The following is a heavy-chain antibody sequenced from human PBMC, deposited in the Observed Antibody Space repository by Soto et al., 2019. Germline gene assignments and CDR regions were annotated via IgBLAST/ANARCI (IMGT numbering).Heavy chain of an antibody. D-gene: IGHD2-2*01. J-gene: IGHJ6*02. Sequence: QVQLVESGGGLVKPGGSLRLSCAASGFTFSDYYMSWIRQAPGKGLEWVSYISSSSSYTNYADSVKGRFTISRDNAKNSLYLQMNSLRAEDTAVYYCARDGTKGYCSSTSCPMVHYYYYGMDVWGQGTTVTVSS. CDR2: ISSSSSYT. V-gene: IGHV3-11*05. CDR1: GFTFSDYY. CDR3: ARDGTKGYCSSTSCPMVHYYYYGMDV.